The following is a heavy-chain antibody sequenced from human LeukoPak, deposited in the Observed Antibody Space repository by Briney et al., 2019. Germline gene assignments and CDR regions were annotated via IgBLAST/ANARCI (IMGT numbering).Heavy chain of an antibody. D-gene: IGHD1-14*01. CDR1: GGSFSGYY. CDR2: INHSGST. J-gene: IGHJ4*02. CDR3: ARKPTLDY. Sequence: SETLSLTCAVYGGSFSGYYWSWIRQPPGKGLEWIGEINHSGSTNYNPSLKSRVTISVDTSKNQFSLKLSSVTAADTAVYYCARKPTLDYWGQGTLVTVSS. V-gene: IGHV4-34*01.